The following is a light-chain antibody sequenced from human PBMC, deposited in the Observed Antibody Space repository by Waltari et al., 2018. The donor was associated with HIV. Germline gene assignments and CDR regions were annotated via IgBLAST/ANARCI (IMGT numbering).Light chain of an antibody. J-gene: IGKJ1*01. CDR2: KAS. V-gene: IGKV1-5*03. Sequence: DIQMTQSPSTLSASVGDRVTISCRASQSISTWLSWYQQKPGKAPKLLIHKASSLEPGVSSRFGGSGSGTEFVLTISSLRTEDFATYYCLQYSDHSWTFGQGTKV. CDR1: QSISTW. CDR3: LQYSDHSWT.